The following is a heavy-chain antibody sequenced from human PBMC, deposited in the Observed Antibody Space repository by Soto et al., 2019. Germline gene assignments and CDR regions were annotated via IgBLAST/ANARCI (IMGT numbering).Heavy chain of an antibody. CDR2: ISGGGGST. CDR3: AKDHWHWELLSIFDY. V-gene: IGHV3-23*01. J-gene: IGHJ4*02. Sequence: EVQLLESGGGLVQPGGSLRLSCAASGFTFSNYAMSWVRQAPGKGLEWVSGISGGGGSTYFADSVKGRFTISRDNSKNTLYLQMTRRRAEDTAVYYCAKDHWHWELLSIFDYWGQGTLVTVSS. D-gene: IGHD1-26*01. CDR1: GFTFSNYA.